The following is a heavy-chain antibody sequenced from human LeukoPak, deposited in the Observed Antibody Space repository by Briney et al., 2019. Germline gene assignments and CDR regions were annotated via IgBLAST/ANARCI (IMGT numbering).Heavy chain of an antibody. V-gene: IGHV4-59*05. J-gene: IGHJ4*02. Sequence: SETLSLTCTVSGGSISSYYWSWIRQPPGKGLEWIGSIYYSGSTYYNPSLKSRVTISVDTSKNQFSLKLSSVTAADTAVYYCASGDYDFWSGYYGNYFDYWGQGTLVTVSS. CDR1: GGSISSYY. CDR3: ASGDYDFWSGYYGNYFDY. CDR2: IYYSGST. D-gene: IGHD3-3*01.